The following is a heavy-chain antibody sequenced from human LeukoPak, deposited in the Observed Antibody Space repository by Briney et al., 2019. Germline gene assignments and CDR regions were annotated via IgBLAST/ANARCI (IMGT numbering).Heavy chain of an antibody. CDR1: GGSISSGGYY. V-gene: IGHV4-61*02. CDR2: IYTSGST. J-gene: IGHJ4*02. D-gene: IGHD1-26*01. CDR3: AREPAGSYYFFSATSNFDY. Sequence: SETLSLTCTVSGGSISSGGYYWSWIRQPAGKGLEWIGRIYTSGSTNYNPSLKSRVTMSVDTSKNQFSLKLSSVTAADTAVYYCAREPAGSYYFFSATSNFDYWGQGTLVTVSS.